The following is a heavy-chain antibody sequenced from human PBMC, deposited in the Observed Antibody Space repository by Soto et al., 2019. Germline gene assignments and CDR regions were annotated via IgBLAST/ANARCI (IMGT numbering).Heavy chain of an antibody. CDR1: GGTFGNSA. D-gene: IGHD1-1*01. J-gene: IGHJ6*02. V-gene: IGHV1-69*12. CDR2: IIPIFSTP. CDR3: EPDKDRQQLGGNCYCGIDV. Sequence: QVQLVQSGAEVKKPGSSVTVSCKASGGTFGNSAISWVRQAPGQGLEWMGGIIPIFSTPDYAQKFQGRVTSTADESTTTAYMELTSLKSEDTAVYYCEPDKDRQQLGGNCYCGIDVWGQGTTVTVSS.